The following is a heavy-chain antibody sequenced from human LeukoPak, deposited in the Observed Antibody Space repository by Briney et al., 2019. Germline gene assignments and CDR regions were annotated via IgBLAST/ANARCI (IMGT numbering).Heavy chain of an antibody. CDR3: ARDLPISTNWNSEYFQH. Sequence: PGGSLRLSCAGSVFTFNNYALHWVRQAPGKGLEWVAVISFDGINDSYADSVKGRFTISRDNSKNTVHLQMNSLRPEDSAVYYCARDLPISTNWNSEYFQHWGQGTLATVSS. CDR2: ISFDGIND. D-gene: IGHD1-1*01. J-gene: IGHJ1*01. V-gene: IGHV3-30*04. CDR1: VFTFNNYA.